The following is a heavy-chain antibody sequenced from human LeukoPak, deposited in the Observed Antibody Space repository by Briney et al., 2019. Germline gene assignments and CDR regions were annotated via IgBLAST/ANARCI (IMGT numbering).Heavy chain of an antibody. J-gene: IGHJ4*02. CDR1: GYTFTGYY. CDR3: ARGDDGLVVDY. D-gene: IGHD2-8*02. CDR2: INPNSGGT. Sequence: ASVKVSCKSSGYTFTGYYIHWVRQAPGQGLEWMGWINPNSGGTNYAQKFQGRVTMTRDTSISTAYLELSRLRSDDSALYYCARGDDGLVVDYWGQGTLVTVSS. V-gene: IGHV1-2*02.